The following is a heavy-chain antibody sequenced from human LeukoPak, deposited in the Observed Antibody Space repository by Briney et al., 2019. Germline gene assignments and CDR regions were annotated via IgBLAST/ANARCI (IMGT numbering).Heavy chain of an antibody. CDR3: ARDTGLIGARQ. V-gene: IGHV1-69*06. Sequence: ASVKVSCKASGGTFSSYAISWVRQAPGQGLEWMGGIIPIFGTANYAQKFQGRVTITADKSTSTAYMELSSLRSEDTAVYYCARDTGLIGARQWGQGTLVTVSS. CDR2: IIPIFGTA. D-gene: IGHD3-22*01. J-gene: IGHJ4*02. CDR1: GGTFSSYA.